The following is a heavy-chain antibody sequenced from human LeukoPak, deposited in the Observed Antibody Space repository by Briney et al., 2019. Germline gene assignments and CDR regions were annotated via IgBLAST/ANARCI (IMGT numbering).Heavy chain of an antibody. D-gene: IGHD1/OR15-1a*01. J-gene: IGHJ4*02. V-gene: IGHV3-48*04. CDR3: ARVVNNNNHMGYHPTFDY. CDR2: ISSSSDTI. Sequence: GGSLRLSCAGSGFTFSAYSMYWVRQAPGKGPECVSYISSSSDTIYFADSVKGRSTISRDNANNSLSLQMNSLRAEDTAVYYCARVVNNNNHMGYHPTFDYWGQGTLVTVSS. CDR1: GFTFSAYS.